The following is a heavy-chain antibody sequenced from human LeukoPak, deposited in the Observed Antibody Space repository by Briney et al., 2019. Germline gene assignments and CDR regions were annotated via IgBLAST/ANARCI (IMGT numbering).Heavy chain of an antibody. J-gene: IGHJ4*02. D-gene: IGHD3-10*01. V-gene: IGHV3-23*01. CDR1: GFMFSNYA. CDR2: ISDSGGGT. CDR3: AKDSGPGSYYPTGDEY. Sequence: GGSLRLSCAASGFMFSNYAMTWVRQAPERGLKWVSSISDSGGGTHYEDSVKGRFTISRDNSKNTLYLQMNSLRAEDTAVYYSAKDSGPGSYYPTGDEYWGQGILVTVSS.